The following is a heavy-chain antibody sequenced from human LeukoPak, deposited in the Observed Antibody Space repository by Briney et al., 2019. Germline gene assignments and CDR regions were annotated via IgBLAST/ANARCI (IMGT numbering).Heavy chain of an antibody. CDR1: SASISSKE. D-gene: IGHD1-26*01. CDR3: ARYEPLTKNSGSYFDY. CDR2: IYTSGST. V-gene: IGHV4-4*09. J-gene: IGHJ4*02. Sequence: PSDTRSLTYTVASASISSKEWSTIRPPPGKRLEWIGYIYTSGSTNYNPSLKSRVTISVDTSKNQFSLKLSSVTAADTAVYYCARYEPLTKNSGSYFDYWGQGTLVTVSS.